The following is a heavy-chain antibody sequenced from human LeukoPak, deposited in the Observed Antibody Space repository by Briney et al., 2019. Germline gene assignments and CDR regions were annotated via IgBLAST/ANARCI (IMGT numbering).Heavy chain of an antibody. J-gene: IGHJ4*02. V-gene: IGHV1-46*01. CDR3: ARGLRYYGSGSFFDY. CDR2: INPSGGST. Sequence: GASVKVSCKASGYTFTSYYMHWVRQAPGQGLEWMGIINPSGGSTSYAQKFQGRVTMTRDTSTSTAYMELRSLRSDDTAVYYCARGLRYYGSGSFFDYWGQGTLVTVSS. D-gene: IGHD3-10*01. CDR1: GYTFTSYY.